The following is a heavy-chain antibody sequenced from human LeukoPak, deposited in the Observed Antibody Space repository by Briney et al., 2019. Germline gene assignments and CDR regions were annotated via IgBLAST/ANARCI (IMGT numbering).Heavy chain of an antibody. V-gene: IGHV4-34*09. CDR2: INHSGST. CDR3: ARIKRTAGNYYYYYGMDV. D-gene: IGHD6-13*01. CDR1: GGSFSGYY. J-gene: IGHJ6*02. Sequence: SETLSLTCAVYGGSFSGYYWSWIRQPPGKGLEWIGEINHSGSTYYNPSLKSRVTISVDTSKNQFSLKLSSVTAADTAVYYCARIKRTAGNYYYYYGMDVWGQGTTVTVSS.